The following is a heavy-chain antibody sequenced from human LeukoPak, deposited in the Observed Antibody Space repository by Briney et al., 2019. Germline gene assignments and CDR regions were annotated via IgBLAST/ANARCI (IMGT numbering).Heavy chain of an antibody. CDR2: ISGYNGNT. CDR1: GYTFTSYH. CDR3: ARVSPNRRISYGYQNWFDP. D-gene: IGHD5-18*01. J-gene: IGHJ5*02. Sequence: ASVTVSCKASGYTFTSYHITWVRQAPGQGLEWMGWISGYNGNTNYAQKFQGRVSMTTDTSTSTAYMQLTSLRSDDTAVYFCARVSPNRRISYGYQNWFDPWGQGTLVTVSS. V-gene: IGHV1-18*01.